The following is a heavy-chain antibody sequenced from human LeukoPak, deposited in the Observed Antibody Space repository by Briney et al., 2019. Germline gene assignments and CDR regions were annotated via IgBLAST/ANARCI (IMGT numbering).Heavy chain of an antibody. CDR3: ARETSTRWYYFDY. CDR1: GFTFSRYS. CDR2: ISSSSSTI. D-gene: IGHD6-13*01. Sequence: PGGSLRLSCAASGFTFSRYSMKWVRQAPGKGLEWVSYISSSSSTIYYADSVKGRFTFSRDNAKNSLYLQMNSLRDEDTAVYYCARETSTRWYYFDYWGQGTLVTVSS. J-gene: IGHJ4*02. V-gene: IGHV3-48*02.